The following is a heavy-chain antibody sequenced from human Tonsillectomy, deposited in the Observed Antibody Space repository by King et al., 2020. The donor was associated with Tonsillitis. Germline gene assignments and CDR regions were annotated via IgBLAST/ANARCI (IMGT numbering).Heavy chain of an antibody. D-gene: IGHD3-10*01. CDR3: ALLTYYNGDGV. J-gene: IGHJ6*02. CDR2: ISYDESNK. V-gene: IGHV3-30*04. CDR1: GFTFSSYA. Sequence: VQLVESGGGVVQPGRSLRLSCAASGFTFSSYAMHWVRQAPGEGLEWVAVISYDESNKYYADSVKGRFTISRDNSKNTLYLQMNSLRAEDTAVYYCALLTYYNGDGVWGQGTTVTVSS.